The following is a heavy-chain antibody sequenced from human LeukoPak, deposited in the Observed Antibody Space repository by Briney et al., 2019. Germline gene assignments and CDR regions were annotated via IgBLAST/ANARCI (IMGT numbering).Heavy chain of an antibody. CDR1: GFSFSNHG. D-gene: IGHD5-24*01. CDR3: TRVGYIDEGIDY. CDR2: IWDDGNNK. Sequence: GGSLRLSCAASGFSFSNHGMHWVRQAPGKRLEWVAVIWDDGNNKRYANSVNGRFTISRDNAKNSLYLQMNSLRAEDTAIYYCTRVGYIDEGIDYWGQGTLVTVSS. V-gene: IGHV3-33*03. J-gene: IGHJ4*02.